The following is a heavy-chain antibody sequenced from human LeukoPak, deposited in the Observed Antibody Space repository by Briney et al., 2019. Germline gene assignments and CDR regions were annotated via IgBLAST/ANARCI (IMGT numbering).Heavy chain of an antibody. Sequence: SETLSLTCTVSGGSISSSSYYWSWIRQPAGKGLEWIGRIYTSGSTNYNPSLKSRVTMSVDTSKSQFSLKLSSVTAADTAVYYCARASYYYDSSGYYPFDYWGQGTLVTVSS. J-gene: IGHJ4*02. CDR3: ARASYYYDSSGYYPFDY. CDR1: GGSISSSSYY. CDR2: IYTSGST. D-gene: IGHD3-22*01. V-gene: IGHV4-61*02.